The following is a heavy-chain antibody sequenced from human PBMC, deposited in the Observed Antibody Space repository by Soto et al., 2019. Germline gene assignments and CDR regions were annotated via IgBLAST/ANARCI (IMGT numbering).Heavy chain of an antibody. CDR3: ARGRAVRAVTTSVPHDY. J-gene: IGHJ4*02. CDR1: GYPFTTYA. V-gene: IGHV1-3*01. D-gene: IGHD3-10*01. Sequence: XAVKVAYKASGYPFTTYAMHWVRQAPGQRLEWMGWINGGNADTKFSQKFQGRVSITRDTSASTVYMELSSLTSEDTAVYYCARGRAVRAVTTSVPHDYCGQRTLVTVSS. CDR2: INGGNADT.